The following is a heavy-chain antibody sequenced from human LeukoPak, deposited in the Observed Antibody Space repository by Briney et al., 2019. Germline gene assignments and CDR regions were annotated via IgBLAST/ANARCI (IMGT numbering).Heavy chain of an antibody. V-gene: IGHV1-69*01. D-gene: IGHD1-26*01. J-gene: IGHJ4*02. CDR1: GGTFSSYA. Sequence: ASAKVSCKASGGTFSSYAISWVRQAPGQGLEWMGGIIPIFGTANYAQKFQGRVTITADESTSTAYMELSSLRSEDTAVYYCASRSGSYGYYFDYWGQGTLVTVSS. CDR2: IIPIFGTA. CDR3: ASRSGSYGYYFDY.